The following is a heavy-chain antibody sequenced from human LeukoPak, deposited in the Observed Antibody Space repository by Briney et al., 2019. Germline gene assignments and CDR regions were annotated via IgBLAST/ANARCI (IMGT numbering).Heavy chain of an antibody. Sequence: ASVKVSCKASGGTSSNYAISWVRQAPGQGLEWTGGIIPIFGAPNYAQRFQGRVTITAGESTGTAYMELSSLRSEDTAVYYCARDWYDSGQSLAYYYYGMDVWGQGTMVTVSS. CDR2: IIPIFGAP. V-gene: IGHV1-69*13. CDR1: GGTSSNYA. D-gene: IGHD3-3*01. CDR3: ARDWYDSGQSLAYYYYGMDV. J-gene: IGHJ6*02.